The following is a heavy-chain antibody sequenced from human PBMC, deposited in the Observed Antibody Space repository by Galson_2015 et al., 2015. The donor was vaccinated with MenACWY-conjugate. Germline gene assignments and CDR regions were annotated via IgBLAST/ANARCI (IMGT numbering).Heavy chain of an antibody. CDR3: ARGGN. CDR1: GFRFSSQW. D-gene: IGHD1-26*01. V-gene: IGHV3-7*03. CDR2: INEDGSDK. J-gene: IGHJ4*01. Sequence: LILSCAASGFRFSSQWLSWVRQAPGKGPECVASINEDGSDKSYMDSVKGRFTISRDNAQNSLSLQMNSLSVEDTAVYYCARGGNWGHGTLVTVSS.